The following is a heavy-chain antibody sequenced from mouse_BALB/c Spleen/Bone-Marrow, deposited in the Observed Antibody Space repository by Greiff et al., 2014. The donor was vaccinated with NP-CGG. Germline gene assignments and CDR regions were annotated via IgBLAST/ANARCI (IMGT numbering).Heavy chain of an antibody. D-gene: IGHD2-14*01. V-gene: IGHV1S130*01. CDR2: IHPNSGNT. CDR1: GFTFTSSW. Sequence: QVQLQQPGSVLVRPGTSVNLSCKASGFTFTSSWVHWAKQRPGQGLEWIGDIHPNSGNTYYNEKFKGKATLTVDSSSSTAYVDLSSLTSEDSAVYFCARSYRFWYSDVWGAGTTVTVSS. J-gene: IGHJ1*01. CDR3: ARSYRFWYSDV.